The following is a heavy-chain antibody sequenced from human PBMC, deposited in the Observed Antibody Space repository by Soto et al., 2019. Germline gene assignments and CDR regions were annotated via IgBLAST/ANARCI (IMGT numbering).Heavy chain of an antibody. J-gene: IGHJ4*02. CDR1: GYSFRSYW. Sequence: PGESLKISCKTSGYSFRSYWIGWVRQMPGKGLEWMGIIYPDDSNTRYSPSFQGQVTISADTSISTAFLQWSSLQAAASAMYYCARHLHSDSVHITPVSPDYWGQGTLVTVSS. CDR3: ARHLHSDSVHITPVSPDY. D-gene: IGHD4-4*01. CDR2: IYPDDSNT. V-gene: IGHV5-51*01.